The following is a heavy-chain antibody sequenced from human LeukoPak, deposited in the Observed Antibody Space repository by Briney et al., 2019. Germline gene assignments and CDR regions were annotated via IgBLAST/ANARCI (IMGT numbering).Heavy chain of an antibody. CDR3: ARGSQQLVTYYFDY. D-gene: IGHD6-13*01. CDR2: INPNSGDT. V-gene: IGHV1-2*02. Sequence: ASVKVSCKASGYTFTGYYMHWVRQAPGQGLEGMGWINPNSGDTNYAQKFQGRVTMTRDTSISTAYMELSRLRSDDTAVYYCARGSQQLVTYYFDYWGQGTLVTVSS. J-gene: IGHJ4*02. CDR1: GYTFTGYY.